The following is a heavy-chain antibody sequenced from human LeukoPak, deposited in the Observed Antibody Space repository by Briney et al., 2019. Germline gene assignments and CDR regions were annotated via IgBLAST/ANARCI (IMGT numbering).Heavy chain of an antibody. V-gene: IGHV3-33*01. CDR2: IWYDGSIK. J-gene: IGHJ4*02. CDR1: GFTFSDYG. Sequence: GGSLRLSCAASGFTFSDYGMHRVRQAPGKGLEWVAIIWYDGSIKYYADSVKGRFTISRDDSKNTLYLQMNSLRAENTAVYNCARDSRSDYTDYWGQGTLVTVSS. CDR3: ARDSRSDYTDY. D-gene: IGHD4-11*01.